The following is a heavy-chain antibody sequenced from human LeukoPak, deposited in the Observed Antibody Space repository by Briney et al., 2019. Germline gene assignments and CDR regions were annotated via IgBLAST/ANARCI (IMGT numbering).Heavy chain of an antibody. Sequence: SETLSLTCTVSGGSISSSSYYWGWIRQPPGKGLEWIGSIYYSGSTYYNPSLKSRVTISVDTSKNQFSLKVNSVTAADTAVYYCARPSLFNYYDTGGLDVWGQGTLVTVSS. CDR1: GGSISSSSYY. CDR2: IYYSGST. CDR3: ARPSLFNYYDTGGLDV. J-gene: IGHJ4*02. D-gene: IGHD3-22*01. V-gene: IGHV4-39*01.